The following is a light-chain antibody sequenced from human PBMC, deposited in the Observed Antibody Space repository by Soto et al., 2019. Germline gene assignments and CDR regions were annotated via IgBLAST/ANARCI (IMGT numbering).Light chain of an antibody. CDR2: HAS. J-gene: IGKJ3*01. V-gene: IGKV3-20*01. CDR1: QSVMGSY. CDR3: HQYGSSPFT. Sequence: EIVLTQSPGTLSLSPGERATLSCRASQSVMGSYLAWYQQKPGQAPRLLIFHASTRATGIPDRFSGSGSGTDFTLTVSRLEPEDSAVYYCHQYGSSPFTFGPGTKVDNK.